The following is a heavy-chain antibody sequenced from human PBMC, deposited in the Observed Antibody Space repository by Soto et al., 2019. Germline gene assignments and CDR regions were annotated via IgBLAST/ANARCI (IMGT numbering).Heavy chain of an antibody. CDR3: ASGFYGHYDYFAY. J-gene: IGHJ4*02. D-gene: IGHD4-17*01. CDR1: GGSISSYY. Sequence: PSETLSLTCTVSGGSISSYYWSWIRQPPGKGLEWIGYIYYSGSTNYNPSLKGRVTISVDTSKNQFSLKLSSVTAADTAVYYCASGFYGHYDYFAYWSQGTLVTVSS. V-gene: IGHV4-59*08. CDR2: IYYSGST.